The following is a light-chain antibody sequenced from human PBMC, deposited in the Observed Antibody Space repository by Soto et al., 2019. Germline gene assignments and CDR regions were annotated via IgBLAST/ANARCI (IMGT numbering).Light chain of an antibody. CDR2: GAS. J-gene: IGKJ1*01. CDR1: QSVSSSC. Sequence: EIVLTQSPGTLSLSPGERATLSCRASQSVSSSCLAWYQQKPGQAPRLLIYGASSRATGIPDRFSGSGSGTDFTLTISSLEPEDLAVYYCQQYGSSPRTFGEGTKVEIK. CDR3: QQYGSSPRT. V-gene: IGKV3-20*01.